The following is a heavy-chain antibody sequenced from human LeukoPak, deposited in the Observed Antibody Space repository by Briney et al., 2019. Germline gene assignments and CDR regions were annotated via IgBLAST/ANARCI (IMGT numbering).Heavy chain of an antibody. CDR1: GGSISTYY. CDR3: ARTEYYFDH. CDR2: IYYSGST. V-gene: IGHV4-59*01. J-gene: IGHJ4*02. Sequence: SETLSLTCTVSGGSISTYYWSWIRQPPGKGLEWIGYIYYSGSTNYNPSLKSRVTMSVDTSKKQFSLRVSSVTAADTAVYYCARTEYYFDHWGQGTLVTVSS. D-gene: IGHD3-10*01.